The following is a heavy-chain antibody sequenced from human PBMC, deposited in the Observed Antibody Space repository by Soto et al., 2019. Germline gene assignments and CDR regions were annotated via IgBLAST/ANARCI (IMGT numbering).Heavy chain of an antibody. CDR2: MNTNSDNT. V-gene: IGHV1-8*01. D-gene: IGHD3-10*01. J-gene: IGHJ4*02. CDR3: ARCTMVRGVIIRIDY. Sequence: ASVQVSCKASGYTFTSYDINWVRQATGQGLEWMGWMNTNSDNTGYAQKFQGRVTMTRNTSISTAYMELSGLRSEDTAVYYCARCTMVRGVIIRIDYWGQGTLVTVSS. CDR1: GYTFTSYD.